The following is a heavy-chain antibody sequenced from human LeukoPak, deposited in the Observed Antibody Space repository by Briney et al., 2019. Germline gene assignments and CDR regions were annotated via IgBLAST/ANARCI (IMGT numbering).Heavy chain of an antibody. J-gene: IGHJ6*03. V-gene: IGHV1-2*02. D-gene: IGHD3-3*01. CDR1: GYTFTGYY. Sequence: ASVKVSCKASGYTFTGYYMHWVRQAPGQELEWMGWINPHSSGTNYAQKFQGRVTMTRDTSISTAYMELSRLRSDDTAVYYCARDYYEFWSGTYYYYYYMDVWGKGTTVTVSS. CDR3: ARDYYEFWSGTYYYYYYMDV. CDR2: INPHSSGT.